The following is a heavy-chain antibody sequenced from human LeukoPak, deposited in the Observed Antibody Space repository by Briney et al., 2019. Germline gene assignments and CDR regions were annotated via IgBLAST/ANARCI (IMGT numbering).Heavy chain of an antibody. D-gene: IGHD5-12*01. CDR2: IYYSGST. J-gene: IGHJ6*03. V-gene: IGHV4-59*01. CDR1: GGSISSYY. Sequence: SETLSLTCTVSGGSISSYYWSWIRQPPGKGLEWIGYIYYSGSTNYNPSLKSRVTISVDTSKNQFSLKLSSVTAADTAVYYCARGSGGYSWRMIYYYYYMDVWGKGTTVTVSS. CDR3: ARGSGGYSWRMIYYYYYMDV.